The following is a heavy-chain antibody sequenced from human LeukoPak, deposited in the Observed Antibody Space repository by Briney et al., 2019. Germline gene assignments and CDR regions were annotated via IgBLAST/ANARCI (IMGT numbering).Heavy chain of an antibody. CDR3: AKSAGFSSGGVFDI. Sequence: GGSLRLSCAASGFTFTTYGMHWVRQAPGKGLEWVAFIRYDGSIENYADSVKGRFTMSRDNAKNSVYLQMDSLRVEDMALYYCAKSAGFSSGGVFDIWGQGTMVTVSS. J-gene: IGHJ3*02. CDR2: IRYDGSIE. V-gene: IGHV3-30*02. D-gene: IGHD3-22*01. CDR1: GFTFTTYG.